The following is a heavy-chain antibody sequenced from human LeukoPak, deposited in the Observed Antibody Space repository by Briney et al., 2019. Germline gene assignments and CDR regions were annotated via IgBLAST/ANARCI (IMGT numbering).Heavy chain of an antibody. CDR1: GFTFSSYA. J-gene: IGHJ6*02. V-gene: IGHV3-23*01. CDR3: ARGPPAQLLSRYYYYYGMDV. D-gene: IGHD2-2*01. Sequence: PGGSLRLSCAASGFTFSSYAMNWVRQGPGKGLEWVSDISGSGSSTYYADSVKGRLTISRDNAKNSLYLQMNSLRAEDTAVYYCARGPPAQLLSRYYYYYGMDVWGQGTTVTVSS. CDR2: ISGSGSST.